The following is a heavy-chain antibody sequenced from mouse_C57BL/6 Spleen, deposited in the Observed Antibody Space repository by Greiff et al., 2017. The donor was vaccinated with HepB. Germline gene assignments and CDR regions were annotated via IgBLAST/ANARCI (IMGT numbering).Heavy chain of an antibody. CDR1: GYTFTDYE. Sequence: QVQLKESGAELVRPGASVTLSCKASGYTFTDYEMHWVKQTPVHGLEWIGAIDPETGGTAYNQKFKGKAILTADKSSSTAYMELRSLTSEDSAVYYWTMNYYGSSFDYWGQGTTLTVSS. J-gene: IGHJ2*01. CDR2: IDPETGGT. CDR3: TMNYYGSSFDY. V-gene: IGHV1-15*01. D-gene: IGHD1-1*01.